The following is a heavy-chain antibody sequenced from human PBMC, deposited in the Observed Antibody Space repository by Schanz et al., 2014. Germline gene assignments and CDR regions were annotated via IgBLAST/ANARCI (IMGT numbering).Heavy chain of an antibody. V-gene: IGHV3-48*04. D-gene: IGHD7-27*01. CDR3: ARENLNWEAFDI. CDR1: GFTFSSYG. CDR2: ISRDGTTS. J-gene: IGHJ3*02. Sequence: VQLVESGGDVVQPGRSLRLSCAASGFTFSSYGMHWVRQAPGKGLEWLSYISRDGTTSYYADSVKGRFTISRDNAKNSLYLEITSLRGEDTAVYYCARENLNWEAFDIWGQGTVVTVSS.